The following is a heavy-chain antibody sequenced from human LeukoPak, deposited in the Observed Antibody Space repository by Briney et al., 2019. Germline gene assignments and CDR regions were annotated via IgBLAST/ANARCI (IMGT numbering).Heavy chain of an antibody. CDR3: ARGGTRSPID. V-gene: IGHV3-7*01. J-gene: IGHJ4*02. CDR2: IKEDGSAT. D-gene: IGHD2/OR15-2a*01. CDR1: GFTFSSYW. Sequence: GGSLRLSCAASGFTFSSYWMIWLRQAPEKGLEWVANIKEDGSATYYVDSVKGRFTISRDNAKNSLYLQMNSLRAEDTAIYYCARGGTRSPIDWGPGTLVTVSS.